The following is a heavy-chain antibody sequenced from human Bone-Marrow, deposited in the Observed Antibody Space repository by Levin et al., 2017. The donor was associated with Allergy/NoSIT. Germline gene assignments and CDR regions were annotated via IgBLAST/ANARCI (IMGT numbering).Heavy chain of an antibody. D-gene: IGHD4-23*01. CDR1: GFTFKDYY. Sequence: PGGSLRLSCVASGFTFKDYYMDWVRQAPGKGLEWVGRSRDEANSYTTEYAASVKGRFTISRDNSKSSLYLQMNSLKTEDTAVYYGARSTLGGNYPYYHYYGMDVWGQGTTVTVSS. CDR3: ARSTLGGNYPYYHYYGMDV. V-gene: IGHV3-72*01. CDR2: SRDEANSYTT. J-gene: IGHJ6*02.